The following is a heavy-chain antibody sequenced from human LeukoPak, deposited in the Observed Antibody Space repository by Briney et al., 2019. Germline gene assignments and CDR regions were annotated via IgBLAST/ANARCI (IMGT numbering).Heavy chain of an antibody. CDR3: ARGSRGYSYG. CDR2: IYYSAST. D-gene: IGHD5-18*01. J-gene: IGHJ4*02. Sequence: SETLSLTRTVSGGSVSRGSYYWSWIRQPPGKGLEWIGYIYYSASTNYNPSLKSRVTISVDTSNNQFSLKLSSVTAADTAVYYCARGSRGYSYGWGQGTLVTVSS. V-gene: IGHV4-61*01. CDR1: GGSVSRGSYY.